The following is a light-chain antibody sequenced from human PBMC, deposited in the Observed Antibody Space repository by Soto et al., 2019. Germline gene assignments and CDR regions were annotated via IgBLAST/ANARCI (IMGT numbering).Light chain of an antibody. CDR1: QGISSY. Sequence: DIQMTQSPSAMSASVGDRVTITCRASQGISSYLAWFQQKPGIVPKRLIYSASSLQSGVPSRFTGSGSGTEFTLTISSLQPEDFATYYCLQHITYPWTFGQGTKVEFK. J-gene: IGKJ1*01. CDR3: LQHITYPWT. V-gene: IGKV1-17*03. CDR2: SAS.